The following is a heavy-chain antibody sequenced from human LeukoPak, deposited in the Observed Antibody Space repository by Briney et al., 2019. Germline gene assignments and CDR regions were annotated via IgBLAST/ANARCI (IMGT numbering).Heavy chain of an antibody. J-gene: IGHJ6*03. D-gene: IGHD6-13*01. CDR2: IIPIFGTA. Sequence: SVKVSCKASGGTFSSYAISWVRQAPGQGLEWMGGIIPIFGTANYAQKFQGRVTITADESTSTAYMELSSLRSEDTAVYYCAREDSSSPHYYYYYMDVWGKGTAVTVSS. CDR1: GGTFSSYA. CDR3: AREDSSSPHYYYYYMDV. V-gene: IGHV1-69*13.